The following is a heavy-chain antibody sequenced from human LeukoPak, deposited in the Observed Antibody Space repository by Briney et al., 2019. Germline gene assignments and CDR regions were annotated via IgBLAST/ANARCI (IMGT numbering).Heavy chain of an antibody. CDR3: ARGYYDSSGYWLSYFDY. CDR2: ISYSGST. CDR1: GGSISSYY. D-gene: IGHD3-22*01. Sequence: SETQSLTCTVSGGSISSYYWSWIRQPPGKGLEWIGYISYSGSTNYSPSLKSRVNVSVDTSKNQFYLKLSSVTAADTAVYYCARGYYDSSGYWLSYFDYWGQGTLVTVSS. J-gene: IGHJ4*02. V-gene: IGHV4-59*01.